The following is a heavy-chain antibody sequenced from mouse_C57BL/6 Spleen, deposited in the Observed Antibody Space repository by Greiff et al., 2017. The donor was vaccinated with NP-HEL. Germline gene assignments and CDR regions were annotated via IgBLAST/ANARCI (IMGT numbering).Heavy chain of an antibody. J-gene: IGHJ3*01. V-gene: IGHV5-17*01. Sequence: EVKLMESGGGLVKPGGSLKLSCAASGFTFSDYGMHWVRQAPEKGLEWVAYIRSGSSTIYYADTLKGRFTISIDNSKNTLFLQMTSLRSEDTAMYYCARPYYDYDGFAYWGQGTLVTVSA. CDR1: GFTFSDYG. CDR3: ARPYYDYDGFAY. CDR2: IRSGSSTI. D-gene: IGHD2-4*01.